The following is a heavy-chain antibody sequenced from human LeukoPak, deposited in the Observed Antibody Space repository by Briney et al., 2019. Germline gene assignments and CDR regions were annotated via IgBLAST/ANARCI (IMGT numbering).Heavy chain of an antibody. CDR1: GFTFSNYW. J-gene: IGHJ4*02. CDR2: IKEDGSEK. CDR3: ASGRQLGY. V-gene: IGHV3-7*01. Sequence: TGGSLRLSCAASGFTFSNYWMSWVCQASGKGLEWVANIKEDGSEKYYVDSVKGRFTISRDNAKNSLYLQMNSLRAEDTAIYYCASGRQLGYWGQGTLVTVSS. D-gene: IGHD6-6*01.